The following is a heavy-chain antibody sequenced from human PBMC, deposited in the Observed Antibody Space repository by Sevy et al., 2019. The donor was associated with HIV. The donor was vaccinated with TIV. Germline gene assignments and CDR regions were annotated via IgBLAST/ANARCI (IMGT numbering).Heavy chain of an antibody. CDR1: GFTFSSYA. Sequence: GGSLRLSCAASGFTFSSYAMHWVRQAPGKGLEWVAVMWSDGSNEYYADSVKGRFTLSRDNSRNTLYLQMDSLRAEDTAVYYCARERVLFGELLYGMDSWGQGTLVTVSS. J-gene: IGHJ4*02. D-gene: IGHD3-10*02. CDR2: MWSDGSNE. V-gene: IGHV3-33*08. CDR3: ARERVLFGELLYGMDS.